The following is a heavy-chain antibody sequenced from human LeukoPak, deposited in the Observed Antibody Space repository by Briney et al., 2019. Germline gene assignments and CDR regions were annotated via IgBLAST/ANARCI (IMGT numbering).Heavy chain of an antibody. V-gene: IGHV3-23*01. CDR1: GFTFSSYA. CDR3: AKGVRAARTYYYGSGSYRDPDY. CDR2: ISGSGGST. J-gene: IGHJ4*02. Sequence: GGSLRLSCAASGFTFSSYAMSWVRQAPGKGLEWVSAISGSGGSTYYADSVKGRFTISRDNSKNTLYLQMNSLRAEDTAVYYCAKGVRAARTYYYGSGSYRDPDYWGQGTLVTVSS. D-gene: IGHD3-10*01.